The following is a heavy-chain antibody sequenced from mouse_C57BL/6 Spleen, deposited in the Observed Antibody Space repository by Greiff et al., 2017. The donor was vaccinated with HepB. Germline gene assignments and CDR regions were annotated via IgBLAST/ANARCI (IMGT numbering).Heavy chain of an antibody. CDR2: IYPGDGDT. J-gene: IGHJ2*01. V-gene: IGHV1-80*01. D-gene: IGHD4-1*01. CDR3: AREANWDGYFDY. CDR1: GYAFSSYW. Sequence: VKLVESGAELVKPGASVKISCKASGYAFSSYWMNWVKQRPGKGLEWIGQIYPGDGDTNYNGKFKGKATLTADKSSSTAYMQLSSLTSEDSAVYFCAREANWDGYFDYWGQGTTLTVSS.